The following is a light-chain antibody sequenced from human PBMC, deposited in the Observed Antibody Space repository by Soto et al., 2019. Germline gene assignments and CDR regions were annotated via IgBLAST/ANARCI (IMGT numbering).Light chain of an antibody. CDR1: SSNIGSNY. CDR3: AAWDDSLSGVV. V-gene: IGLV1-47*01. Sequence: QPLLTQPPSASGTPGQRVTISCSGSSSNIGSNYVYWYQQLPGTAPKLLIYRNNQRPSGVPDRFSGSKSGTSASLAISGLRSEDEADYYCAAWDDSLSGVVFGGGTKLTVL. J-gene: IGLJ2*01. CDR2: RNN.